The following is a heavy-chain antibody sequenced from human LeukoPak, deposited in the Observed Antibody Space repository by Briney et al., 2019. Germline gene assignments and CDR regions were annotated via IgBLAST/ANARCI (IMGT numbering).Heavy chain of an antibody. J-gene: IGHJ4*02. CDR1: GGSISSSSYC. V-gene: IGHV4-39*01. CDR2: IYYSGST. D-gene: IGHD6-19*01. CDR3: ARGDSSGWYSQKYYFDY. Sequence: SETLSLTCTVSGGSISSSSYCWGWIRQPPGKGLEWIGSIYYSGSTYYNPSLKSRVTISVDTSKNQFSLKLSSVTAADTAVYYCARGDSSGWYSQKYYFDYWGQGTLVTVSS.